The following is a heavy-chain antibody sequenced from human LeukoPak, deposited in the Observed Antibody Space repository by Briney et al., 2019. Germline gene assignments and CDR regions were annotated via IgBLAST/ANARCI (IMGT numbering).Heavy chain of an antibody. V-gene: IGHV3-30-3*01. CDR1: GFTFSSYA. CDR3: ARDLEITMIVVDY. J-gene: IGHJ4*02. CDR2: ISYDGSNK. Sequence: PGRSLRLSCAASGFTFSSYAMHWVRQAPGKGLEWVAVISYDGSNKYYADSVKGRFTISRDNSKNTLYLQINSLRAEDTAVYYCARDLEITMIVVDYWGQGTLVTVSS. D-gene: IGHD3-22*01.